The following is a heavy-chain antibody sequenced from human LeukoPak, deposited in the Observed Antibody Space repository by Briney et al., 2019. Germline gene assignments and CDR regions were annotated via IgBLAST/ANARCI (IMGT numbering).Heavy chain of an antibody. Sequence: GGSLRLSCAASGLIFARYAINWVRQAPGKGLEWVSTISGSGGRTYYADSVKGRFTVYRDNSKNTLYLQMNSLRAADTAVNYCAKHGGAGEVDYHDGMDVWGQGTTVTV. CDR3: AKHGGAGEVDYHDGMDV. CDR2: ISGSGGRT. V-gene: IGHV3-23*01. J-gene: IGHJ6*02. D-gene: IGHD2-21*01. CDR1: GLIFARYA.